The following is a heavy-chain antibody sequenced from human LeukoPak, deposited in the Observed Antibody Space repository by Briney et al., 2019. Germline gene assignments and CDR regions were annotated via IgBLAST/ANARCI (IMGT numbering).Heavy chain of an antibody. CDR2: INHSGST. CDR1: GGSFSGYY. V-gene: IGHV4-34*01. CDR3: ARAPRGYSYGFRNWFDS. Sequence: SETLSLTCAVYGGSFSGYYWSWIRQPPGKGLEWIGEINHSGSTNYNPSLKSRVTISVDTSKNQFSLKLSSVTAADTAVYYCARAPRGYSYGFRNWFDSWGQGTLVTVSS. D-gene: IGHD5-18*01. J-gene: IGHJ5*01.